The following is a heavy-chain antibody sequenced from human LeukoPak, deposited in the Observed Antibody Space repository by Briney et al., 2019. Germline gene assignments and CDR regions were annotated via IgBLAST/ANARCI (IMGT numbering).Heavy chain of an antibody. CDR2: IYYSGST. D-gene: IGHD3-9*01. V-gene: IGHV4-39*01. CDR1: GGSISSSSYY. J-gene: IGHJ6*03. Sequence: ASETLSLTCTVSGGSISSSSYYWGWIRQPPGKGLEWIGSIYYSGSTYYNPSLKSRVTISVDTSKNQFSLKLRSVTAADTAVYYCARLPNDILTGYYFGYMDVWGKGTTVTVFS. CDR3: ARLPNDILTGYYFGYMDV.